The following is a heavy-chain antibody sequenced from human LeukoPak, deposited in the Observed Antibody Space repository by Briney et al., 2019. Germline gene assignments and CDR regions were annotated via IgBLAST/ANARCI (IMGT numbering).Heavy chain of an antibody. CDR3: ARIARSDFDC. J-gene: IGHJ4*02. V-gene: IGHV4-39*01. D-gene: IGHD6-13*01. CDR2: IYYSGNT. Sequence: SETLSLTCTVSGGSISSSSYYWGWIRQPPGKGLEWIGSIYYSGNTHYNPSLNSRVTISVDTSKNQFSLKLSSVTAAVTALYYCARIARSDFDCWGQGTLVTVSS. CDR1: GGSISSSSYY.